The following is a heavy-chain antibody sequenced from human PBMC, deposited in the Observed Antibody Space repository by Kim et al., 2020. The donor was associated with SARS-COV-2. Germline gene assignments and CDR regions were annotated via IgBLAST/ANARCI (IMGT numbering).Heavy chain of an antibody. CDR3: ARDGTYYDSSGYYYAGDY. D-gene: IGHD3-22*01. J-gene: IGHJ4*02. Sequence: SVKVSCKASGGTFSSYAISWVRQAPGQGLEWMGGIIPIFGTANYAQKFQGRVTITADESTSTAYMELSSLRSEDTAVYYCARDGTYYDSSGYYYAGDYWGQGTLVTVSS. CDR2: IIPIFGTA. V-gene: IGHV1-69*13. CDR1: GGTFSSYA.